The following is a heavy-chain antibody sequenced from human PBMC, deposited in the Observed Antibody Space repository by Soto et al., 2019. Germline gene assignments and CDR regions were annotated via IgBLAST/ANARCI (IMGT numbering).Heavy chain of an antibody. CDR2: IIPISGRT. V-gene: IGHV1-69*01. CDR1: GGTFSSLG. J-gene: IGHJ4*02. Sequence: QVPLVQSGAEVKRPGSSVKVSCEASGGTFSSLGFTWVRQAPGQGLEWMGGIIPISGRTTFAPKFLGRVTITADESTRTTYIELTALTSDDTAIYFRATRGTQGRWLEFADYWGQGTLVTVSS. CDR3: ATRGTQGRWLEFADY. D-gene: IGHD5-12*01.